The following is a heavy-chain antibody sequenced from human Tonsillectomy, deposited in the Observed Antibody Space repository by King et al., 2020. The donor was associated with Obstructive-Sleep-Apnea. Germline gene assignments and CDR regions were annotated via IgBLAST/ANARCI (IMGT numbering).Heavy chain of an antibody. CDR1: EFNLRTYA. D-gene: IGHD3-10*01. CDR2: ISYDGINK. J-gene: IGHJ4*02. Sequence: VQLVESGGGVVKPGRSLRLSCAASEFNLRTYAMHWVRQAPGKGLEGVAGISYDGINKYYADSVKGRFTISRDNSKNTLYLQMNSLRAEDTAVYYCGGSIGSLNFFDFWGQGTLVTVSS. V-gene: IGHV3-30*04. CDR3: GGSIGSLNFFDF.